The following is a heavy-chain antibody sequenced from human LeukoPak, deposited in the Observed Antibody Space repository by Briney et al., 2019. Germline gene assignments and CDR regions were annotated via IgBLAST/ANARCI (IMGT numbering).Heavy chain of an antibody. D-gene: IGHD3-22*01. V-gene: IGHV3-30*02. Sequence: AGGSLRLSCAASGFTFTSYGMHWVRQAPGKGLEWVAFIRYDGSNKYYADSVKGRFTISRDNSKNTLYLQMNSLRAEDTAVYYCAKDGHYYDSSGYYSEYYYYYYMDVWGKGTTVTVSS. CDR2: IRYDGSNK. CDR3: AKDGHYYDSSGYYSEYYYYYYMDV. J-gene: IGHJ6*03. CDR1: GFTFTSYG.